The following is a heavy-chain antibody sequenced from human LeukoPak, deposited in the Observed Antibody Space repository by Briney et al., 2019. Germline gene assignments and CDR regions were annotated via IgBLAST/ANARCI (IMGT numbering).Heavy chain of an antibody. J-gene: IGHJ6*03. D-gene: IGHD4-11*01. CDR2: ISSSSSYI. Sequence: PGGSLRLSCAASGFTFNNYIMNWVRQAPGKGLEWVSSISSSSSYIYYADSVKGRFTISRDNAKNSLYLQMNSLRAEDTAVYYCATNSNYEWYYYYMDVWGKGTTVTVSS. CDR3: ATNSNYEWYYYYMDV. V-gene: IGHV3-21*01. CDR1: GFTFNNYI.